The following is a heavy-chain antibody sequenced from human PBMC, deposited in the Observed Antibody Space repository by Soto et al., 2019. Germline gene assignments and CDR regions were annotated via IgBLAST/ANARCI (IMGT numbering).Heavy chain of an antibody. Sequence: SETLSLTCAVHGGSFAGYYWSWIRQPPGKGLEWVGEINNRGSTKYNPSLKSRVTIVVDTSKDQFSLTLSSVTAPDTDVYYCARGGLGYCSSTSCYTYRRPAGMEVWGQGTTVTVSS. J-gene: IGHJ6*02. CDR3: ARGGLGYCSSTSCYTYRRPAGMEV. V-gene: IGHV4-34*01. CDR1: GGSFAGYY. D-gene: IGHD2-2*02. CDR2: INNRGST.